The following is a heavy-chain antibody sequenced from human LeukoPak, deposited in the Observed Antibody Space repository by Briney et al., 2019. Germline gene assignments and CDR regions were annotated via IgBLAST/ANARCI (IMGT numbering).Heavy chain of an antibody. D-gene: IGHD3-9*01. J-gene: IGHJ6*03. CDR2: INCSGSSI. CDR3: ARALTGYPPPYYYYMDV. CDR1: GFTFYDYS. V-gene: IGHV3-20*01. Sequence: WGTLTLPCAASGFTFYDYSWGWLRQAPGKGLEWVSGINCSGSSIGYADSVQGRFTISRDNAKHSLYLQMNSLRAEDTALYHCARALTGYPPPYYYYMDVWGKGTTVTVSS.